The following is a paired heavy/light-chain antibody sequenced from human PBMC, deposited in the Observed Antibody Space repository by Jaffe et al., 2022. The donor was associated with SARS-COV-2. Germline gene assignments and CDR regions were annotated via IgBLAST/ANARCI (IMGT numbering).Heavy chain of an antibody. CDR2: IWYDGSNK. CDR3: AREMATNFDY. J-gene: IGHJ4*02. CDR1: GFTFSSYG. D-gene: IGHD5-12*01. Sequence: QVQLVESGGGVVQPGRSLRLSCAASGFTFSSYGMHWVRQAPGKGLEWVAVIWYDGSNKYYADSVKGRFTISRDNSKNTLYLQMNSLRAEDTAVYYCAREMATNFDYWGQGTLVTVSS. V-gene: IGHV3-33*01.
Light chain of an antibody. J-gene: IGKJ4*01. CDR3: QQLNSYLRST. V-gene: IGKV1-9*01. CDR2: AAS. Sequence: DIQLTQSPSFLSASVGDRVTITCRASQGISSYLAWYQQKPGKAPKLLIYAASTLQSGVPSRFSGSGSGTEFTLTISSLQPEDFATYYCQQLNSYLRSTFGGGTKVEIK. CDR1: QGISSY.